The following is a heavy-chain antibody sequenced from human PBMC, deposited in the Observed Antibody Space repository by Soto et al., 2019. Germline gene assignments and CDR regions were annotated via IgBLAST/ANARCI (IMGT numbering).Heavy chain of an antibody. V-gene: IGHV3-13*05. CDR2: IGTAGDP. CDR1: GFTFSSYD. J-gene: IGHJ3*02. Sequence: GESLKISCAASGFTFSSYDMHWVRQATGKGLEWVSAIGTAGDPYYPGSVKGRFTISRENAKNSLYLQMNSLRAGDTAVYYCARGRYSSSWFHDAFDIWGQGTMVTVSS. D-gene: IGHD6-13*01. CDR3: ARGRYSSSWFHDAFDI.